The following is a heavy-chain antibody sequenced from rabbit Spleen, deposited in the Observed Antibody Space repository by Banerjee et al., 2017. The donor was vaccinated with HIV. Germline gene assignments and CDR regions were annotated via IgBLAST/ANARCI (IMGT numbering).Heavy chain of an antibody. Sequence: QEQLVESGGGLVQPEGSLTLTCKASGFSFSSSDYMCWVRQAPGKGLEWISCIAGGASGFTYSATWAKGRFTCSKTSSTTVTLQMTSLTVADTATYFCVRDTWHFSLWGQGTLVTVS. CDR3: VRDTWHFSL. CDR2: IAGGASGFT. V-gene: IGHV1S45*01. CDR1: GFSFSSSDY. J-gene: IGHJ4*01. D-gene: IGHD3-1*01.